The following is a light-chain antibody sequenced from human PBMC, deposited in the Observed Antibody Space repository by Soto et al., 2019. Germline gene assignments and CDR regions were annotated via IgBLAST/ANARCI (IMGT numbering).Light chain of an antibody. CDR3: QQSYSIPWT. Sequence: GYRVPIPCRASQSISSYLNWYQQKPGKAPKLLIYAASSLQSGVPSRFSGSGSGTDFTLTISSLQPEDFATYYCQQSYSIPWTFGQGTKVDIK. CDR1: QSISSY. V-gene: IGKV1-39*01. CDR2: AAS. J-gene: IGKJ1*01.